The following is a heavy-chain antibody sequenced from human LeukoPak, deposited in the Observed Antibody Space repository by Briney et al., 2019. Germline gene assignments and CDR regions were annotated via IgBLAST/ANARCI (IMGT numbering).Heavy chain of an antibody. CDR2: INHSGST. Sequence: PSETLSLTCAVYGGSFSGYYWSWIRQPPGKGLEWIGEINHSGSTNYNPSLKSRVTISVDTSKNQFSLKLSSVTAADTAVYYCSSSSVDYWGQGTLVTASS. CDR1: GGSFSGYY. D-gene: IGHD6-6*01. J-gene: IGHJ4*02. CDR3: SSSSVDY. V-gene: IGHV4-34*01.